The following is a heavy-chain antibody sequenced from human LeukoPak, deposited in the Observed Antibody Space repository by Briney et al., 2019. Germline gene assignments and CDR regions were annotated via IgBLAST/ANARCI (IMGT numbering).Heavy chain of an antibody. V-gene: IGHV1-46*01. J-gene: IGHJ3*02. Sequence: HGASVKVSCKASGYTFTNYYMHWVRQAPGQGLEWMGIINPSGGTTSYAQKFQGRVTMTRDTSTSTVYMELSSLRSEDTAVYYCARVVVPALDAFDIWGQGTMVTVSS. CDR1: GYTFTNYY. CDR2: INPSGGTT. CDR3: ARVVVPALDAFDI. D-gene: IGHD2-2*01.